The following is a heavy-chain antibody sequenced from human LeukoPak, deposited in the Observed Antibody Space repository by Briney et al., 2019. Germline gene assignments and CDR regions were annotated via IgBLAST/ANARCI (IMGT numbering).Heavy chain of an antibody. Sequence: ASVKVSCKASGHTFTAYYMFWVRQAPGQGLEWMGWINPNSGGTNYAPKFQGRVTMTRDTSISTAYMELSRLRSDDTAVYYCARDSDYGFVFDYWGQGTLVTVSS. CDR3: ARDSDYGFVFDY. CDR2: INPNSGGT. CDR1: GHTFTAYY. D-gene: IGHD4-17*01. J-gene: IGHJ4*02. V-gene: IGHV1-2*02.